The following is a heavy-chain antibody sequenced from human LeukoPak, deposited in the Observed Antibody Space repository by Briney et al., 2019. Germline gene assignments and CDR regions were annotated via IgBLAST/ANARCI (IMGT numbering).Heavy chain of an antibody. CDR2: ISAYNGNT. CDR3: ARAYHYDSSGYFPY. CDR1: GYTFTSYG. J-gene: IGHJ4*02. V-gene: IGHV1-18*01. Sequence: ASVKVSCKASGYTFTSYGISWVRQAPGQGLEWMGWISAYNGNTNYAQKLQGRVTMTTDTSTSTAYMELRSLRSDDTAVYYCARAYHYDSSGYFPYWGQGTLVTVSS. D-gene: IGHD3-22*01.